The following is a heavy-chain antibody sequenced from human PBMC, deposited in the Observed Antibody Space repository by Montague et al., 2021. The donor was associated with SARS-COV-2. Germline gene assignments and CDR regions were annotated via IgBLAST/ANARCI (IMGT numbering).Heavy chain of an antibody. V-gene: IGHV4-39*07. CDR3: ARDGRRLYTYGSLDY. D-gene: IGHD5-18*01. J-gene: IGHJ4*02. Sequence: SETLSLTCTVSGGSISSSTYYWGWIRQPPGKGLEWIASIYYSGSTYFNPSLKSRVAISIDTSKNQFSLKVNSVTVADTAMYFCARDGRRLYTYGSLDYWGQGILVTVSS. CDR1: GGSISSSTYY. CDR2: IYYSGST.